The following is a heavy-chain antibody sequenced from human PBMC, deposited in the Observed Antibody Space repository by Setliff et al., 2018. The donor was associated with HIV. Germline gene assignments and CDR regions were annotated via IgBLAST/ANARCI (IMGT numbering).Heavy chain of an antibody. CDR3: ARVLDGNHYDAFNL. CDR2: IYYSGST. D-gene: IGHD1-26*01. CDR1: GGSISSYY. Sequence: SLTCTVSGGSISSYYWSWIRQPPGKGLEWIGYIYYSGSTNYNPSLKSRVTISVDASKNQFALKLNSVTAADTAVYYCARVLDGNHYDAFNLWGQGTTVTVSS. J-gene: IGHJ3*01. V-gene: IGHV4-59*08.